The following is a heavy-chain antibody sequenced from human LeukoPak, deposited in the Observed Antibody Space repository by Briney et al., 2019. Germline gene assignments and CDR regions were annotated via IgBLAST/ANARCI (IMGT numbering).Heavy chain of an antibody. Sequence: ASVKVSCKASGYTFTDYYMHWVRQAPGRGLEWVGLINPSGSRTICAQKFQGRVTMTEDTSTDTAYMELSSLRSEDTAVYYCATESRSGWPNYYFDYWGQGTLVTVSS. CDR2: INPSGSRT. CDR3: ATESRSGWPNYYFDY. CDR1: GYTFTDYY. D-gene: IGHD6-19*01. V-gene: IGHV1-46*01. J-gene: IGHJ4*02.